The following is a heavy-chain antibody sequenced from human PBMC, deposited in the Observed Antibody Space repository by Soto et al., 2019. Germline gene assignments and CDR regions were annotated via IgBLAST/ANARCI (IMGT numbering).Heavy chain of an antibody. Sequence: QITLKESGPTLVKPTQTLTLTCTFSGFSLSTSGVGVGWIRQPPGKALEWLALIYWDDDKRYSPSLKSRLTITKDTSKKQVVLTMTNMDPVDTATYYCALYYDYIWGSYRSPRTFDYWGQGTLVTVSS. V-gene: IGHV2-5*02. CDR3: ALYYDYIWGSYRSPRTFDY. J-gene: IGHJ4*02. CDR1: GFSLSTSGVG. D-gene: IGHD3-16*02. CDR2: IYWDDDK.